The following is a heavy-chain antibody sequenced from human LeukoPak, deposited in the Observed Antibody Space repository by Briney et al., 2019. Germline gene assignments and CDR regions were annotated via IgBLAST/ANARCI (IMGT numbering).Heavy chain of an antibody. V-gene: IGHV1-2*02. Sequence: ASVKAPCKASGYTFTGYYMHWVRQAPGQGLEWMGWINPNSGGTNYAQKFQGRVTMTRDTSISTAYMELSRLRSDDTAVYYCARGDYDILTGLRWFDPWGQGTLVTVSS. J-gene: IGHJ5*02. CDR1: GYTFTGYY. CDR3: ARGDYDILTGLRWFDP. CDR2: INPNSGGT. D-gene: IGHD3-9*01.